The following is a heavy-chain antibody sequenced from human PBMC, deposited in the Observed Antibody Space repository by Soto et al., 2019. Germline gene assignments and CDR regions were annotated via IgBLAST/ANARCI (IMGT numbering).Heavy chain of an antibody. CDR1: GFTFSSYS. CDR2: ISSVSSYI. V-gene: IGHV3-21*01. D-gene: IGHD3-3*01. Sequence: GGSLRLSCAASGFTFSSYSMNWVRQAPGRGLEWVASISSVSSYIFYADSVKGRFTVSRDNAKNSLYLQMNSLRADDTAVYYCARNAYYDFWTGQPFDYWGRGTLVTVSS. CDR3: ARNAYYDFWTGQPFDY. J-gene: IGHJ4*02.